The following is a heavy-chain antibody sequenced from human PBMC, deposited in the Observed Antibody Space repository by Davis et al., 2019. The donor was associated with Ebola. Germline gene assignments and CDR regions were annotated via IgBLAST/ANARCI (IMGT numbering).Heavy chain of an antibody. V-gene: IGHV4-34*01. Sequence: PSETLSLTCAVYGESFIGYYWSWIRQPPGKGLEWIGEINHSGSTNYNPSLKSRVTISVDTSKNQFSLKLSSVTAADTAVYYCARDNFGVAIFDYWGQGTLVTVSS. J-gene: IGHJ4*02. D-gene: IGHD3-3*01. CDR1: GESFIGYY. CDR3: ARDNFGVAIFDY. CDR2: INHSGST.